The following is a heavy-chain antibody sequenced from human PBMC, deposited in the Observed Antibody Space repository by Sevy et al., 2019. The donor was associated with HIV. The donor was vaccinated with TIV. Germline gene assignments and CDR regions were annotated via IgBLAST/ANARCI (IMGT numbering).Heavy chain of an antibody. CDR2: ISWDGGST. CDR3: AKDLYCTNGVCSGIYYYYYGMDV. D-gene: IGHD2-8*01. J-gene: IGHJ6*02. Sequence: GGSLRLSCAASGFTFDDYAMHWVRQAPGKGLEWFSLISWDGGSTYYADSVKGRFTISRDNSKNSLYLQMNSLRAEDTALYYCAKDLYCTNGVCSGIYYYYYGMDVWGQGTTVTVSS. V-gene: IGHV3-43D*03. CDR1: GFTFDDYA.